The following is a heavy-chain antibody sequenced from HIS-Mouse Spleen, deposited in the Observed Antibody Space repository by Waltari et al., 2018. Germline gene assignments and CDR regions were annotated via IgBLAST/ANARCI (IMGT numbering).Heavy chain of an antibody. J-gene: IGHJ4*02. CDR1: GCTFSSYA. V-gene: IGHV1-69*04. CDR3: ARRGSGSYYDY. Sequence: QVQLVQSGAEVKKPGSSLKVSCKASGCTFSSYAISWVRQAPGQGLEWMGRIIHILGIANYAQKYQGRVTITADKSTSTAYIELSSLRSEDTAVYYCARRGSGSYYDYWGQGTLVTVSS. CDR2: IIHILGIA. D-gene: IGHD3-10*01.